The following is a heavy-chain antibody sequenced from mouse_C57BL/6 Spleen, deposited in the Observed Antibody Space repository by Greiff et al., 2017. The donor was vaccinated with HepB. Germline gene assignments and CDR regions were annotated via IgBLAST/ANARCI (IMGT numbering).Heavy chain of an antibody. J-gene: IGHJ4*01. CDR1: GFSFSSYV. CDR3: AKEGSTGYAMDY. D-gene: IGHD6-1*01. CDR2: ISDGGSYT. Sequence: DVQLVESGGGLVKPGGSLKLSCAASGFSFSSYVMSWVRQTPEKRLEWVANISDGGSYTYYPDNVKGRFTISRDNAKNNLYLQMSHLKTEDTAMYYCAKEGSTGYAMDYWGQGTSVTVSS. V-gene: IGHV5-4*01.